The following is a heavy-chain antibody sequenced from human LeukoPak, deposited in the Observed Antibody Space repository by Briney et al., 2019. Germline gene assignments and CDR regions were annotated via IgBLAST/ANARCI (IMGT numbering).Heavy chain of an antibody. V-gene: IGHV3-21*01. D-gene: IGHD2-15*01. CDR2: ISSSSSYI. CDR3: ARGCSGGNCMTDWYFDL. Sequence: GGSLRLSCAASGFTFSTYSMNWGRQAPGKGLEWVSSISSSSSYIHYADSVRGRFTISRDNAKNSLYLQMSSLRAEDTAVYYCARGCSGGNCMTDWYFDLWGRGTLVTVSS. J-gene: IGHJ2*01. CDR1: GFTFSTYS.